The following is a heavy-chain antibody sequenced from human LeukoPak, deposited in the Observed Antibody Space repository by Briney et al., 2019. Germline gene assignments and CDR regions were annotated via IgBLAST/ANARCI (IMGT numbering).Heavy chain of an antibody. CDR2: INANTGGT. J-gene: IGHJ3*01. CDR1: GDTFTGYY. V-gene: IGHV1-2*02. D-gene: IGHD5-18*01. Sequence: ASVKVSCKAPGDTFTGYYIHWVRQAPGQGLEWMGWINANTGGTSYAQKFQDGVTMTRNTSINTAYMELSGLRSDDTAVYYCAKVRERGYSSKPFDLWGQGTMVTVSS. CDR3: AKVRERGYSSKPFDL.